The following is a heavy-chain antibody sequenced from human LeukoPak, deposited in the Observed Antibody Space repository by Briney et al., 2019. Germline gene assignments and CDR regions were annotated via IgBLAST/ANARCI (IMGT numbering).Heavy chain of an antibody. D-gene: IGHD4-23*01. Sequence: GASVKVSCKASGYSFTCHYMHWVRQAPGQGLEWMGLINPRGTSTIYAEKFQGRIIMTRDMSTTTDYMELSSLKSDDTAVYYCARDNSIHERGWWFDPWGQGTLVTVSS. V-gene: IGHV1-46*01. CDR2: INPRGTST. CDR3: ARDNSIHERGWWFDP. CDR1: GYSFTCHY. J-gene: IGHJ5*02.